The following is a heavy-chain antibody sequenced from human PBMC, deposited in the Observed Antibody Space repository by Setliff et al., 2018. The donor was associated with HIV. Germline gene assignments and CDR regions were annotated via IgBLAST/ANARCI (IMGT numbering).Heavy chain of an antibody. V-gene: IGHV1-46*01. CDR1: GYTFTTYY. D-gene: IGHD3-10*01. CDR2: LNPSGDST. Sequence: SVKVSCKSSGYTFTTYYVHWVRQAPGQGLEWMGILNPSGDSTAYAQQFQGRVTMTRDTSTSTVYMELSSLRSEDTAVYYCARGGYHGFGSYGDYWGQGTLVTVSS. CDR3: ARGGYHGFGSYGDY. J-gene: IGHJ4*02.